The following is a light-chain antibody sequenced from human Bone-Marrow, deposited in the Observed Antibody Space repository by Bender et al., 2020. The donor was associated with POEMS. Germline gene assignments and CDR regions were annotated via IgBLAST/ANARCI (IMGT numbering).Light chain of an antibody. CDR2: DVT. J-gene: IGLJ1*01. V-gene: IGLV2-11*01. CDR3: CSYAGSYTYV. Sequence: QSALTQPASVSGSPGQSITISCTGTSSDVGGYNYVSWYQQRPGKAPKLMIHDVTERPSGVPDRFSGSKSGNTASLTISGLQAEDEADYYCCSYAGSYTYVLGTGTKVTVL. CDR1: SSDVGGYNY.